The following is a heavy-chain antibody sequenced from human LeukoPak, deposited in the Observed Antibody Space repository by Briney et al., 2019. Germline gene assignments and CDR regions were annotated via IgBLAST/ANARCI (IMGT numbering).Heavy chain of an antibody. CDR2: IYSGGST. CDR1: GFTVSSNY. Sequence: GGSLRLSCAASGFTVSSNYMSWVRQAPGKGLEWVSVIYSGGSTYYADPVKGRFTISRDNSKNTLYLQMNSLRAEDTAVYYCARPYYYDSSGYYYDYWGQGTLVTVSS. V-gene: IGHV3-53*01. CDR3: ARPYYYDSSGYYYDY. D-gene: IGHD3-22*01. J-gene: IGHJ4*02.